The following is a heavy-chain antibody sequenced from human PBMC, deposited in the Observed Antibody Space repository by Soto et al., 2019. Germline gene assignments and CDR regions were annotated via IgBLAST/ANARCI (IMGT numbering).Heavy chain of an antibody. CDR1: GFTFSSYS. D-gene: IGHD2-2*01. Sequence: PGGSLRLSCAASGFTFSSYSMNWVRQAPGKGLEWVSSISSSSSYIYYADSVKGRFTISRDNAKNSLYLQMNSLRAEDTAVYYCARGRQYWRSASCRTKYYFDDWGQGTLVTVSS. V-gene: IGHV3-21*01. J-gene: IGHJ4*02. CDR2: ISSSSSYI. CDR3: ARGRQYWRSASCRTKYYFDD.